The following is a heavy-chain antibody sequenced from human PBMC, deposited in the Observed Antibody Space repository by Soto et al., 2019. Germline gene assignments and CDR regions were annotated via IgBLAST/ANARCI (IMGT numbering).Heavy chain of an antibody. CDR2: ISAYNGNT. J-gene: IGHJ6*03. V-gene: IGHV1-18*01. D-gene: IGHD6-13*01. CDR3: ARDPGIAAAGYYYYMDV. CDR1: GYTFTSYG. Sequence: ASVKVSCKASGYTFTSYGISWVRQAPGQGLEWMGWISAYNGNTNYSQEHQGRDTMTTDTSASTAYMELSSLRYEDTAVYYCARDPGIAAAGYYYYMDVWGKGTTVTVSS.